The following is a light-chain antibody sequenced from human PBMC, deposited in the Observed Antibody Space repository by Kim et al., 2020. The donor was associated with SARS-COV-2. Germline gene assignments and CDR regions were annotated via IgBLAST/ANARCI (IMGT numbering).Light chain of an antibody. Sequence: GQSFTISCTGTSSDVGGYDYVSLYQQHPGKAPKLMIYEVSKRPSGVPDRFSGSKSGNTASLTVSGLQAEDEADYYCSSYAGSLNWVFGGGTQLTVL. CDR2: EVS. J-gene: IGLJ3*02. CDR3: SSYAGSLNWV. V-gene: IGLV2-8*01. CDR1: SSDVGGYDY.